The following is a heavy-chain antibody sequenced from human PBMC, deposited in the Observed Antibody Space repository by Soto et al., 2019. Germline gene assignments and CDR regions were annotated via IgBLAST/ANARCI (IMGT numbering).Heavy chain of an antibody. V-gene: IGHV3-74*01. D-gene: IGHD6-25*01. CDR2: INGDGSST. CDR3: ARDHERDFDY. CDR1: GFTFSNHW. Sequence: EVQLVESGGGLVQPGGSLRVSCAASGFTFSNHWMHWVRQVPGKGLVWVSDINGDGSSTSYAASVKGRFTISRDNAKNTLYLQMNGLRVEDTAVYYCARDHERDFDYWGQGTLVTVSS. J-gene: IGHJ4*02.